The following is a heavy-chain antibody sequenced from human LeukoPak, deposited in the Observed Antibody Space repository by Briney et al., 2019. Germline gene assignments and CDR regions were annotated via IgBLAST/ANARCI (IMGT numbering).Heavy chain of an antibody. CDR1: GGSISSGGYY. J-gene: IGHJ4*02. Sequence: SQTLSLTCTVSGGSISSGGYYWSWIRQHPGKGLEWIGYIYSSGSTYYNPSLKSRVTISVDTSKNQFSLKLSSVTAADTAVYYCARGLLYYDILTGYYTRRGYYFDYWGQGTLVTVSS. CDR3: ARGLLYYDILTGYYTRRGYYFDY. V-gene: IGHV4-31*03. D-gene: IGHD3-9*01. CDR2: IYSSGST.